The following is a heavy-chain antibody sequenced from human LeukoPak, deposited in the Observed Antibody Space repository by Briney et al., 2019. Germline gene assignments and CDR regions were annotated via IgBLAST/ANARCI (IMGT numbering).Heavy chain of an antibody. J-gene: IGHJ4*02. CDR3: AKASAKMDIVVVPAAF. V-gene: IGHV3-30*02. D-gene: IGHD2-2*03. Sequence: GGSLRLSCAASGFTFSSYGMHWFRQAPGKGLEWVAFIRYDGSNKYYADSVKGRFTISRDNSKNTLYLQMNSLRAEDTAVYYCAKASAKMDIVVVPAAFWGQGTLVTVSS. CDR2: IRYDGSNK. CDR1: GFTFSSYG.